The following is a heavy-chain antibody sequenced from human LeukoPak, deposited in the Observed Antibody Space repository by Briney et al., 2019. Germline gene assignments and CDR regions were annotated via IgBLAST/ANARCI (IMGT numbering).Heavy chain of an antibody. CDR3: ARTTEGYAGGPGYSYYYMDV. V-gene: IGHV4-59*01. J-gene: IGHJ6*03. D-gene: IGHD5-12*01. CDR1: GGSINSYY. Sequence: SETLSLTCTVSGGSINSYYWNWIRQPPGKGLEWIGYIHYSGSTHYNPSLKSRVTISVDTSKNQVSLKLRSVTAADTAVYYCARTTEGYAGGPGYSYYYMDVWGKGTTVTISS. CDR2: IHYSGST.